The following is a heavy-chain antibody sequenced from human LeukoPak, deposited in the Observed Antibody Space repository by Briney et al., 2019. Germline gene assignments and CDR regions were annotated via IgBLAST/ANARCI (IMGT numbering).Heavy chain of an antibody. J-gene: IGHJ4*02. V-gene: IGHV3-23*01. D-gene: IGHD3-10*01. CDR2: ISGSGGST. CDR1: GFTFSSYA. Sequence: GGSLRLSCAASGFTFSSYAMSWVRQAPGKGLEWVSAISGSGGSTYYTDSVKGRFTISRDNSKNTLYLQMNSLRAEDTAVYYCAKGRDLWFGETIDYWGQGTLVTVSS. CDR3: AKGRDLWFGETIDY.